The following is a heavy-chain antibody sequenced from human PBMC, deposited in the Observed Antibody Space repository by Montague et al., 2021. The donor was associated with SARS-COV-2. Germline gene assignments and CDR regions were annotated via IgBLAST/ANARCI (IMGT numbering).Heavy chain of an antibody. CDR3: VRADLREPDTPHLEYYKGMDL. J-gene: IGHJ6*02. CDR2: VYYSGRS. D-gene: IGHD1-14*01. V-gene: IGHV4-59*01. Sequence: SETLSLTCTVSGDSISTSYCAWIRQPPAKGLVLIGFVYYSGRSSYNSSLKIRVTISVFTSKNQVSLNLSSVTAADTAVYFCVRADLREPDTPHLEYYKGMDLWGQGTTVTVSS. CDR1: GDSISTSY.